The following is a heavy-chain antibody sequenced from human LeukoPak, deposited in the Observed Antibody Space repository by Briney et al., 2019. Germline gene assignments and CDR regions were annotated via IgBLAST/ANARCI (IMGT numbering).Heavy chain of an antibody. CDR2: IYSDGSST. V-gene: IGHV3-74*01. J-gene: IGHJ5*02. CDR3: ARTFGSGRYPGDWFDP. D-gene: IGHD6-19*01. CDR1: GFPFSNYW. Sequence: GGSLRLSCTASGFPFSNYWMHWVRHGPGKGLEWVSRIYSDGSSTTYADSVKGRFTISRDNAKNTLYLQMSSLRVDDTAVYYCARTFGSGRYPGDWFDPWGQGTLVTVSS.